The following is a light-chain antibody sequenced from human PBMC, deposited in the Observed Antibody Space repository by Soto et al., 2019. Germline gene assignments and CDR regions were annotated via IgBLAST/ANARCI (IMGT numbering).Light chain of an antibody. Sequence: EIVMTQSPANLSVSPGESAMLSCRASEYVNNNLAWYQHKPGQAPRLLIFGASTRATDTPARFSGSGSGTEFTLTISSPQSADSAVYSCQQYKKWPPWTFGQGTKV. V-gene: IGKV3-15*01. J-gene: IGKJ1*01. CDR2: GAS. CDR1: EYVNNN. CDR3: QQYKKWPPWT.